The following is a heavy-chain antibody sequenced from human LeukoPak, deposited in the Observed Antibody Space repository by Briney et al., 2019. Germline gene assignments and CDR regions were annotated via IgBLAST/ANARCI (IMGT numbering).Heavy chain of an antibody. CDR3: ARALAVAGTHFDY. J-gene: IGHJ4*02. V-gene: IGHV1-2*02. D-gene: IGHD6-19*01. CDR2: INPNSGGT. Sequence: ASVKVSCKASGYTFAGYYMHWVRQAPGQGLEWMGWINPNSGGTNYAQKFQGRVTMTRDTSISTAYMELSRLRSDDTAVYYCARALAVAGTHFDYWGRGTLVTVSS. CDR1: GYTFAGYY.